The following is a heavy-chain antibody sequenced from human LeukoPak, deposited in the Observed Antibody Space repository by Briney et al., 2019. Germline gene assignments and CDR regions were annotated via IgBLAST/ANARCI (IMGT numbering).Heavy chain of an antibody. CDR2: IYYSGST. CDR3: ARDRRHPAGSRGFG. V-gene: IGHV4-61*01. CDR1: GDSINNNNYY. D-gene: IGHD6-25*01. Sequence: SETLSLTCTVSGDSINNNNYYWSWIRQPPGKGLEWIGYIYYSGSTNYNPSLKSRVTISVDTSKKQFSLKLSSVTAADTAVYYCARDRRHPAGSRGFGWGQGTLVTVSS. J-gene: IGHJ4*02.